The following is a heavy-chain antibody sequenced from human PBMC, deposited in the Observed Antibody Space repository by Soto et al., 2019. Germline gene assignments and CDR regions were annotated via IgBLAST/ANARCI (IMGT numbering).Heavy chain of an antibody. D-gene: IGHD6-19*01. CDR2: IYYSGST. V-gene: IGHV4-30-4*01. J-gene: IGHJ6*02. Sequence: SETLSLTCTVSCCSISSGDYYWSWIRQPPGKGLEWIGYIYYSGSTYYNPSLKSRVTISVDTSKNQFSLKLSSVTAADTAVYYCARGVAVAGGGLELTWGMDVWGQGTTVT. CDR3: ARGVAVAGGGLELTWGMDV. CDR1: CCSISSGDYY.